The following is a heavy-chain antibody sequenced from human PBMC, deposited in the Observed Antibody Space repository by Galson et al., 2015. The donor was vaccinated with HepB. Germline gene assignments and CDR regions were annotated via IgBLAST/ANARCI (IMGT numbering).Heavy chain of an antibody. J-gene: IGHJ6*02. Sequence: SVKVSCKASGYTFTGYYIHWVRQAPGQGFEWVGWINPNNGGTNYAQKFQGWVTMTSDTSITTAYMELSRLRSDDTAIYYCARDRPTGIPIFGVLMGGGMDVWGQGTTVSVSS. D-gene: IGHD3-3*01. CDR3: ARDRPTGIPIFGVLMGGGMDV. V-gene: IGHV1-2*04. CDR1: GYTFTGYY. CDR2: INPNNGGT.